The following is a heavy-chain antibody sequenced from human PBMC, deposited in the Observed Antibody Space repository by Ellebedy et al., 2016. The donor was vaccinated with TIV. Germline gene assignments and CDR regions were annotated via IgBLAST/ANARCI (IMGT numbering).Heavy chain of an antibody. J-gene: IGHJ5*01. Sequence: GESLKISCEASGFTFGSFAMHWVRQAPGKGLEWVAVTSYNGKDPYFADSVKGRLTISRDNSKNTLYLQLNSLKDEDTAVYYCARGGGRYSYGGNNWFDSWGQGTLVTVSS. CDR3: ARGGGRYSYGGNNWFDS. CDR1: GFTFGSFA. D-gene: IGHD5-18*01. V-gene: IGHV3-30*04. CDR2: TSYNGKDP.